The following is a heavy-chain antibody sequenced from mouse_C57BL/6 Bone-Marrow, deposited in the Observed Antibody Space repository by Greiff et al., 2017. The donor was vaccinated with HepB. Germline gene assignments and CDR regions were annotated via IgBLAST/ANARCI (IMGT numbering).Heavy chain of an antibody. V-gene: IGHV1-62-2*01. CDR2: FYPGSGSI. J-gene: IGHJ3*01. CDR3: ARHEEGYYDYDDDAAWFAY. D-gene: IGHD2-4*01. CDR1: GYTFTEYT. Sequence: QVQLKESGAELVKPGASVKLSCKASGYTFTEYTIHWVKQRSGQGLEWIGWFYPGSGSIKYNEKFKDKATLTADKSSSTVYMELSRLTSEDSAVYFCARHEEGYYDYDDDAAWFAYGGQGTLVTVSA.